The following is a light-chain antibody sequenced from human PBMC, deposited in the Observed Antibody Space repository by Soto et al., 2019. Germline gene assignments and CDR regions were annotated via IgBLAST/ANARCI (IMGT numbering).Light chain of an antibody. J-gene: IGKJ2*01. CDR3: QQYNYWPPYT. Sequence: EVVMTQSPATLSASPGERVTLSCRASQNLGSSLAWYQQRPGQAPRLLLYAGSTRATGIPARFSGSGSGTEFTVTISSLQSEDFAVYYCQQYNYWPPYTFGQGTNLEFK. CDR1: QNLGSS. CDR2: AGS. V-gene: IGKV3-15*01.